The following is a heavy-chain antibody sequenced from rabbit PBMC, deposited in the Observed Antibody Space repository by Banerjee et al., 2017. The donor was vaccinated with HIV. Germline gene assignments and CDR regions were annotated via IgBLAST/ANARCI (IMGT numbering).Heavy chain of an antibody. V-gene: IGHV1S45*01. CDR2: IYAGSSDST. CDR1: GFSFSSSYW. D-gene: IGHD7-1*01. J-gene: IGHJ6*01. CDR3: ARDGAGVTGWNFGL. Sequence: QEQLEESGGDLVKPEGSLTLTCTASGFSFSSSYWICWVRQAPGKGLEWIACIYAGSSDSTYYASWAKGRFTISSTSSTTVTLQMTSLTAADTATYFCARDGAGVTGWNFGLWGPGTLVTVS.